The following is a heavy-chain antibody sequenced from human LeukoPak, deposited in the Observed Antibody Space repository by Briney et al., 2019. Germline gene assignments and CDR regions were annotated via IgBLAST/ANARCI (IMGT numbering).Heavy chain of an antibody. CDR1: GFTFRNYG. J-gene: IGHJ4*02. CDR3: ARAPFGSGRQDY. V-gene: IGHV3-33*01. D-gene: IGHD3-10*01. Sequence: PGGSLRLSCVTSGFTFRNYGMHWVRQAPGKGLEWVAVIWNDGSNKYYADSVKGRFIISREDSKNTLYLQMNSLRDEDTAVYYCARAPFGSGRQDYWGQGTLVTVSS. CDR2: IWNDGSNK.